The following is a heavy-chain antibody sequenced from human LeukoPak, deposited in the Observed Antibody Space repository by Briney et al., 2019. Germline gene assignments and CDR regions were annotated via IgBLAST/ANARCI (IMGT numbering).Heavy chain of an antibody. CDR2: ISYDGSNK. D-gene: IGHD3-3*01. Sequence: GGSVRLSCAASVFTFSSNSMNWVRQAPCKGLEWVAVISYDGSNKYYADSVKGRFSISRDNSKNTLYLQMNSLRADDTAVYYCARRYDGFDYWGQGTLVTVSS. CDR1: VFTFSSNS. V-gene: IGHV3-30-3*01. J-gene: IGHJ4*02. CDR3: ARRYDGFDY.